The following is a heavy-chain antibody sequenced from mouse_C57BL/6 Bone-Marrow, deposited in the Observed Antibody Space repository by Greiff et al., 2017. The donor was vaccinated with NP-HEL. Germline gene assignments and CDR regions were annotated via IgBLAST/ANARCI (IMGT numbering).Heavy chain of an antibody. V-gene: IGHV5-6*02. J-gene: IGHJ4*01. Sequence: EVNLVESGGDLVKPGGSLKLSCAASGFTFSSYGMSWVRQTPDKRLEWVATISSGGSYTYYPDSVKGRFTISRDNAKNTLYLQMSSLKSEDTAMYYCARRVYDYDVDAMDYWGQGTSVTVSS. CDR3: ARRVYDYDVDAMDY. CDR2: ISSGGSYT. D-gene: IGHD2-4*01. CDR1: GFTFSSYG.